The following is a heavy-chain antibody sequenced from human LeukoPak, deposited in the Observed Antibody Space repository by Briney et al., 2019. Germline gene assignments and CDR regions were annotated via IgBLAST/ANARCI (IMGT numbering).Heavy chain of an antibody. D-gene: IGHD1-20*01. J-gene: IGHJ4*02. CDR1: GGSISSSSYY. CDR2: IYYSGST. CDR3: ARLRYNWNRELFDY. Sequence: PSETLSLTCTVSGGSISSSSYYWGWIRQPPGKGLEWIGSIYYSGSTYYNPSLKSRVTISVDTSKNQFSLKLSSVTAADTAVYYCARLRYNWNRELFDYWGQGTLVTVSS. V-gene: IGHV4-39*01.